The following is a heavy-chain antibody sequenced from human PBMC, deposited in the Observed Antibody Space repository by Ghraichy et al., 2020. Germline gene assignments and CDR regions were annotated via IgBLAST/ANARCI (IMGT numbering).Heavy chain of an antibody. Sequence: ASVKVSCKASGYTFTGYYMHWVRQAPGQGLEWMGWINPNSGGKNYAQKFQGRVTMTRDTSISTAYMELSRLRSDDTAVYYCARDSALDRKVPAAVMDVWGQGTTVTVSS. J-gene: IGHJ6*02. CDR2: INPNSGGK. V-gene: IGHV1-2*02. CDR3: ARDSALDRKVPAAVMDV. D-gene: IGHD2-2*01. CDR1: GYTFTGYY.